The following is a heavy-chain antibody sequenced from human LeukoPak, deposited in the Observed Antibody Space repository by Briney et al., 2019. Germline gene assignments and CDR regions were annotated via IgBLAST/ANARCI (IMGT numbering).Heavy chain of an antibody. J-gene: IGHJ4*02. CDR1: GFTFSSYA. CDR3: VGLFSGSWYNYLDH. Sequence: GGSLRLSCAASGFTFSSYAMSWVRQAPGKGLEWVSAISGSGGSTYYADSVKGRFTISRDNSKNTLYLQMNSLRAEDTAVFYCVGLFSGSWYNYLDHLGQGTLVTVSS. CDR2: ISGSGGST. D-gene: IGHD6-13*01. V-gene: IGHV3-23*01.